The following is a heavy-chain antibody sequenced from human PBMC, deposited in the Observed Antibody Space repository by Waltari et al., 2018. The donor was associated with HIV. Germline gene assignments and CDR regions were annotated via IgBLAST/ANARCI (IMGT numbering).Heavy chain of an antibody. V-gene: IGHV5-51*01. D-gene: IGHD2-2*01. CDR2: IYPVDSDT. Sequence: RQMPGKGLEWMGIIYPVDSDTRYRPAFRGQVTISADKSMSTAYLQWSSLQASDTAIYYCARLGYCSSARCPSGYYYSYGMGVWGQGTTVTVSS. CDR3: ARLGYCSSARCPSGYYYSYGMGV. J-gene: IGHJ6*02.